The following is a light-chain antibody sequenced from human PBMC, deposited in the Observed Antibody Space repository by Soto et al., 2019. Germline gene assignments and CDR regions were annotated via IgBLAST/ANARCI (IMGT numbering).Light chain of an antibody. J-gene: IGKJ1*01. CDR3: QQYHSSPRT. Sequence: IVLTQSPGTLSLSPGERVTLSCRASQSVTGSSIAWFQQKPGQAPRLLIYGTSSRATGIPDRFSGSGSGTDLTITISRLEPEDFEVYYCQQYHSSPRTFGQGTKVDIK. CDR2: GTS. CDR1: QSVTGSS. V-gene: IGKV3-20*01.